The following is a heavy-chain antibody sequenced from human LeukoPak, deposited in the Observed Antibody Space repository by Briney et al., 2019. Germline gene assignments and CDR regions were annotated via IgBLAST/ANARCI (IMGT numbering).Heavy chain of an antibody. D-gene: IGHD6-13*01. Sequence: GGSLRLSCAASGFTFSSYWMSWVRQAPGKGLEGLANIKQDGSEKYYVDSVKGRFTISRDNAKNSLYLQMYSLRAEDTAVYYCARDQGVIAAGGTLVDYWGQGTLVTVSS. CDR1: GFTFSSYW. CDR3: ARDQGVIAAGGTLVDY. J-gene: IGHJ4*02. V-gene: IGHV3-7*01. CDR2: IKQDGSEK.